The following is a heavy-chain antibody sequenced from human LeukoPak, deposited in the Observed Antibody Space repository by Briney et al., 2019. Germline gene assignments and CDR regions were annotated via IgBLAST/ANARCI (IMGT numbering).Heavy chain of an antibody. CDR3: ARDLRFGPPFGDRGGFDP. CDR2: INPNSGGT. Sequence: ASVKVSCKASGYTFTGYYMHWVRQAPGQGLEWMGWINPNSGGTNYAQKFQGRVTITRDTSASTAYMELSSLRSEDTAVYYCARDLRFGPPFGDRGGFDPWGQGTLVTVSS. D-gene: IGHD3-10*01. CDR1: GYTFTGYY. V-gene: IGHV1-2*02. J-gene: IGHJ5*02.